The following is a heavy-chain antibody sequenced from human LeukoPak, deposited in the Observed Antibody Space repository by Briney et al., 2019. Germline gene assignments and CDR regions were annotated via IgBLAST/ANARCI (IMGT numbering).Heavy chain of an antibody. D-gene: IGHD2-21*01. Sequence: AGGSLRLSCAASGFTFSSYAMSWVRQAPGKGLEWVSAISGSGGSTYYADSVKGRFTISRDNSKNTLYLQMNSLRAEDTAVYYCAKSMVFTLPYPHFDYWGQGTLVTVSS. V-gene: IGHV3-23*01. CDR1: GFTFSSYA. CDR3: AKSMVFTLPYPHFDY. J-gene: IGHJ4*02. CDR2: ISGSGGST.